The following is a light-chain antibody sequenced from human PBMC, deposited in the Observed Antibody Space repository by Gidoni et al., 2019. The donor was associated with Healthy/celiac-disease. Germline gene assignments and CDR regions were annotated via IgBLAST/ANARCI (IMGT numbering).Light chain of an antibody. CDR1: SSDVGGYNY. J-gene: IGLJ2*01. Sequence: QSALPQPASGSGSPGQSITISCTGTSSDVGGYNYVSWYQQHPGKAPKLMIYDVSNRPSGVSNRFSGSKSGNTASLTISGLQAEDEADYYCSSYTSSSTAHVVFGGGTKLTVL. V-gene: IGLV2-14*01. CDR2: DVS. CDR3: SSYTSSSTAHVV.